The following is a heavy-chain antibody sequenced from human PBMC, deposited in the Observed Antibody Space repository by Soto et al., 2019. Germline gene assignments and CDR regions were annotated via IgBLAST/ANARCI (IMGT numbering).Heavy chain of an antibody. CDR1: GFTFSSYG. Sequence: QVQLVESGGGVVQPGRSLRLSCAASGFTFSSYGLHWVRQAPGKGLEWVAVIWYDGSNKYYADSVKGRFTISRDNSKNTLYRQMNSLRAEDTAVYYCANAPGVAATSDDAFDIWGQGTMVTVSS. CDR3: ANAPGVAATSDDAFDI. CDR2: IWYDGSNK. D-gene: IGHD2-15*01. V-gene: IGHV3-33*06. J-gene: IGHJ3*02.